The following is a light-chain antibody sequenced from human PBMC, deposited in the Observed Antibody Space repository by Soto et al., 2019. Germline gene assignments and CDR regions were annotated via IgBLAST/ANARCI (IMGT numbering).Light chain of an antibody. CDR2: WAS. CDR3: HQYCTIPRT. Sequence: DIVVTQSPESLAVSLGERATINCKSTQSVLLSSQNKNCITWYQQKRGQPPKVLIYWASTRNSGVPDRFSGSGSGTDFTLTISSLQAEDVAVYYCHQYCTIPRTFGQGTKVEIK. CDR1: QSVLLSSQNKNC. V-gene: IGKV4-1*01. J-gene: IGKJ1*01.